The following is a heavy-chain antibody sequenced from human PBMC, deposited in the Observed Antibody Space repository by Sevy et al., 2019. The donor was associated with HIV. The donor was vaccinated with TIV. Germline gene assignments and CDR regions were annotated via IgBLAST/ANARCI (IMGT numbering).Heavy chain of an antibody. Sequence: ASVKVSCKASGYTFTGYYMHWVRQAPGQGLEWMGWINPNSGGTNYAQKFQGRVTMTRDTSISTAYMELRRMRSDDTVVYYCARIHMVRGVTLDVWGQGTTVTVSS. CDR3: ARIHMVRGVTLDV. CDR1: GYTFTGYY. CDR2: INPNSGGT. J-gene: IGHJ6*02. D-gene: IGHD3-10*01. V-gene: IGHV1-2*02.